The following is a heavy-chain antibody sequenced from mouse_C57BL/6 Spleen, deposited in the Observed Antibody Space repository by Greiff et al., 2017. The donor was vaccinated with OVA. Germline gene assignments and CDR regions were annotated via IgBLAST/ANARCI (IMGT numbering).Heavy chain of an antibody. V-gene: IGHV1-69*01. CDR3: ARSTGRLDY. CDR2: IDPSDSYT. J-gene: IGHJ2*01. Sequence: QVQLQQSGAELVMPGASVKLSCKASGYTFTSYWMHWVKQRPGQGLEWIGKIDPSDSYTNYNQKFKGKSTLTVDKSSSTAYMQLSSLTSEDSAVLYCARSTGRLDYWGQGTTLTVSS. CDR1: GYTFTSYW.